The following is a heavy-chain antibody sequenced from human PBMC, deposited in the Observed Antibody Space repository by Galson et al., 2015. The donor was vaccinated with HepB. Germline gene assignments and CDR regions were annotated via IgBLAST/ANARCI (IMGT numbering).Heavy chain of an antibody. J-gene: IGHJ6*03. CDR2: ISSSSSYI. CDR3: ARPRYYYYYMDV. CDR1: GFTFSSYS. V-gene: IGHV3-21*01. Sequence: SLRLSCAASGFTFSSYSMNWVRQAPGKGLEWVSSISSSSSYIYYADSVKGLFTISRDNAKNSLYLQMNSLRAEDTAVYYCARPRYYYYYMDVWGKGTTVTVSS.